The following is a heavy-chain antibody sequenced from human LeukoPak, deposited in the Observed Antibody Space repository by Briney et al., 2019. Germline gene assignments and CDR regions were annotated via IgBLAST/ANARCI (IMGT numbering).Heavy chain of an antibody. J-gene: IGHJ5*02. V-gene: IGHV1-18*01. CDR1: GYTFTSYG. D-gene: IGHD3-22*01. CDR2: ISAYNGNT. CDR3: ARDIMMYYYDSSGYTADGGRLHPIDR. Sequence: GASVKVSCKASGYTFTSYGISWVRQAPGQGLEWMGWISAYNGNTNYAQKLQGRVTMTRNTSISTAYMELRSLRSDDTAVYYCARDIMMYYYDSSGYTADGGRLHPIDRWGQGTLVAVCS.